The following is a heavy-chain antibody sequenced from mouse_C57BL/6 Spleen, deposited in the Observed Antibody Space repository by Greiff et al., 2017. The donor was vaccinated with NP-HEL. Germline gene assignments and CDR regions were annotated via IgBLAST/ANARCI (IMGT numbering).Heavy chain of an antibody. D-gene: IGHD1-1*01. Sequence: QVQLQQPGAELVRPGTSVKLSCKASGYTFTSYWMHWVKQRPGQGLEWIGVIDPSDSYTNYNQKFKGKATLTVDTSSSTAYMQLSSLTSEDSAVYYCARRRYYEYFDYWGQGTTLTVSS. CDR1: GYTFTSYW. V-gene: IGHV1-59*01. CDR2: IDPSDSYT. J-gene: IGHJ2*01. CDR3: ARRRYYEYFDY.